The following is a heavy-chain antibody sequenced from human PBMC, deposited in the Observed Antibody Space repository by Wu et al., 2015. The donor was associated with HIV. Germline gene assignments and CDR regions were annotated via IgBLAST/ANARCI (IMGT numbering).Heavy chain of an antibody. J-gene: IGHJ4*02. CDR1: GYTFTSYY. V-gene: IGHV1-46*01. D-gene: IGHD5-12*01. CDR2: INPSGGST. Sequence: QVQLVQSGAEVKKPGASVKVSCKASGYTFTSYYMHWVRQAPGQGLEWMGIINPSGGSTSYAQKFQGRVTMTRDTSTSTVYMELSGLRSEDTAVYYCARANIVATMSPTSELPFDYWGQGTLVTVSS. CDR3: ARANIVATMSPTSELPFDY.